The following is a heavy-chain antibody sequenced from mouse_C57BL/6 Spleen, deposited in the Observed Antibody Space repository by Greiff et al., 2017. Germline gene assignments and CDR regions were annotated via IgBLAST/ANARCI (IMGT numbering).Heavy chain of an antibody. Sequence: QVQLKESGPELVKPGASVKISCKASGYAFSSSWMNWVKQRPGKGLEWIGRIYPGDGDTNYNGKFKGKATLTADKSSSTAYMQLSSLTSEDSAVYFCARGSNWGFAYWGQGTLVTVSA. CDR1: GYAFSSSW. J-gene: IGHJ3*01. CDR2: IYPGDGDT. D-gene: IGHD4-1*01. V-gene: IGHV1-82*01. CDR3: ARGSNWGFAY.